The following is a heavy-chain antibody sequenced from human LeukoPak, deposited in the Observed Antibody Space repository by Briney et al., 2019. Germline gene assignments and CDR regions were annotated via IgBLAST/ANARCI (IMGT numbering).Heavy chain of an antibody. D-gene: IGHD3-10*01. CDR3: ARAKVRGSHKLFDALDI. CDR1: GGFIASGSYY. V-gene: IGHV4-61*09. CDR2: IYPTEST. Sequence: SQTLSLTCSISGGFIASGSYYWNWIRQPAGKGLEWIGHIYPTESTNYNPSLKSRVTISMDMSKNQFSLRLTSVTAADTALYYCARAKVRGSHKLFDALDIWGQGRRVTVSS. J-gene: IGHJ3*02.